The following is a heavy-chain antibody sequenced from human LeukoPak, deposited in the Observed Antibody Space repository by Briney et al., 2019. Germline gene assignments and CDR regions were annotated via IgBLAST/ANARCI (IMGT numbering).Heavy chain of an antibody. CDR2: INWNGDTT. V-gene: IGHV3-20*04. Sequence: GGSLSLSCAASGFPFQDSGLSWVRQAPGKGLEWISGINWNGDTTVYADSVKGRFTISRDNAKNSLYLQMNSLRADDTAFYYCARQTRGYVYHFDYWGQGTLVTVSS. CDR3: ARQTRGYVYHFDY. CDR1: GFPFQDSG. D-gene: IGHD5/OR15-5a*01. J-gene: IGHJ4*02.